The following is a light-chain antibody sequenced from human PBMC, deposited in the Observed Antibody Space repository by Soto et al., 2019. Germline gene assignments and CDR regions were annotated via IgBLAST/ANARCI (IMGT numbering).Light chain of an antibody. CDR1: SSNIGNNY. CDR3: GTWDSSLSAGNAV. Sequence: QSVLTQPHSVSAAPGQKVTLSCSGSSSNIGNNYVSWYQQLPGTAPKLLIYDNNKRPSGIPDRFSGSKSGTSATLGITGLQTGDEADYYCGTWDSSLSAGNAVFGGGTQLTVL. J-gene: IGLJ7*01. V-gene: IGLV1-51*01. CDR2: DNN.